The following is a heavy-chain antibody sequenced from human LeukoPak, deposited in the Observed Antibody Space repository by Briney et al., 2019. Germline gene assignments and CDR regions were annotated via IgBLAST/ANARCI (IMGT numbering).Heavy chain of an antibody. CDR2: IHYSGAT. CDR1: GGSITGYY. D-gene: IGHD3-9*01. J-gene: IGHJ4*02. Sequence: SETLSLTCAVYGGSITGYYWSWIRQTPGRGLEWVGEIHYSGATSYNPSLKSRATISTDTSKNHFSLRLSSVTAADTAVYFCARGNILTGYCFNFWGQGALVTVSS. CDR3: ARGNILTGYCFNF. V-gene: IGHV4-34*01.